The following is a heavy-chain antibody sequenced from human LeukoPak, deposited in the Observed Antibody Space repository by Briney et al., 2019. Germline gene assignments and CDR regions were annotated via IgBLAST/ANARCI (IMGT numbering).Heavy chain of an antibody. D-gene: IGHD3-16*02. Sequence: EASVKVSCKASGGTFSSYAINWVRQAPGQGLERMGRIIPILGVLNYAQKFQGRVTITAVKSTSTAYMELSSLRSEDTAVYYCASSLVGDISFDYWGQGTLVTVSS. CDR1: GGTFSSYA. CDR2: IIPILGVL. J-gene: IGHJ4*02. V-gene: IGHV1-69*04. CDR3: ASSLVGDISFDY.